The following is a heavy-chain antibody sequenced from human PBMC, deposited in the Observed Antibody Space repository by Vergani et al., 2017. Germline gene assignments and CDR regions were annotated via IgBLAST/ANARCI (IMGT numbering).Heavy chain of an antibody. Sequence: QVQLVQSGAEVKKPGSSVKVSCKASGGTFSSYAISWVRQAPGQGLEWMGRIIPILGIANYAQKFQGRVTITADKSTSTAYMEQSSLRSEDTAVYYCASQAGDQMCAIDYWGQGTLVTVSS. CDR1: GGTFSSYA. D-gene: IGHD2-2*01. CDR3: ASQAGDQMCAIDY. V-gene: IGHV1-69*04. J-gene: IGHJ4*02. CDR2: IIPILGIA.